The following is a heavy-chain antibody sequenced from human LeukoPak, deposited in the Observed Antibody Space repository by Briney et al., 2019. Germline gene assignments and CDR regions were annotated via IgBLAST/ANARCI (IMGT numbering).Heavy chain of an antibody. V-gene: IGHV3-30*04. CDR1: GFTFRTYT. Sequence: PGGSLRLSCAASGFTFRTYTMYWVRQAPGRGLEWVALISNDGTTKDYADSVKGRFTISRDNSKNTLYLQMNSLRIEDTAVYYCNSFPYGGQIHWGQGTLVTVSS. CDR2: ISNDGTTK. CDR3: NSFPYGGQIH. D-gene: IGHD4-23*01. J-gene: IGHJ4*02.